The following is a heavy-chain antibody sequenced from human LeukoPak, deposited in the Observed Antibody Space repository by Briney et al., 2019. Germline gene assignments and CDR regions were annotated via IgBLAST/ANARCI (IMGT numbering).Heavy chain of an antibody. Sequence: PGGSLRLSCAASGFTFSSYSMNWVRQAPGKGLEWVSVIYSGGTTYYADSVKGRFTISRDNSKNTLYLQMNSLRAEDTAVYYCGSGRRNSGSYYVFDYWGQGTLVTVSS. J-gene: IGHJ4*02. CDR2: IYSGGTT. CDR3: GSGRRNSGSYYVFDY. D-gene: IGHD1-26*01. CDR1: GFTFSSYS. V-gene: IGHV3-53*01.